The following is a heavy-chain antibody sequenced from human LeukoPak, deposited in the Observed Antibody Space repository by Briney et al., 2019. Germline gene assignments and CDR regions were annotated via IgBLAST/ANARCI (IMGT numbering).Heavy chain of an antibody. V-gene: IGHV3-21*01. CDR1: GFTFSSYS. J-gene: IGHJ6*02. CDR3: ARGCSGGSCYIPYYYYGMDV. CDR2: ISSTSSYI. D-gene: IGHD2-15*01. Sequence: GRSLRLSCAASGFTFSSYSMNWVRQAPGKGLEWVSSISSTSSYIYYADSVKGRFTISRDNAKNSLYLQMNSLRAEDTAVYYCARGCSGGSCYIPYYYYGMDVWGQGTTVTVSS.